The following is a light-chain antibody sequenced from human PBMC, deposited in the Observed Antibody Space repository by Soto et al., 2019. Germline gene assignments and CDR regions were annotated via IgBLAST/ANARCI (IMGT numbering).Light chain of an antibody. J-gene: IGLJ1*01. CDR3: SSFSVSNSFV. V-gene: IGLV2-8*01. CDR2: EVN. CDR1: SNDVGGYNY. Sequence: QSVLTQPPSASGSPGQSVTISCTGTSNDVGGYNYVSWYQQHPGKAPKLMIYEVNKRPSGVPDRFSGSKSGNTASLTVSGLQAVDEAEYYCSSFSVSNSFVFGTGTKVTVL.